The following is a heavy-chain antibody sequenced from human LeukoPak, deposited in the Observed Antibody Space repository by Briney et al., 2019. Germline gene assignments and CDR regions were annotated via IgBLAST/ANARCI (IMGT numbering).Heavy chain of an antibody. CDR1: GFTVSSNY. J-gene: IGHJ3*02. D-gene: IGHD2-15*01. CDR2: IYSGGST. CDR3: ARGRRLVVVLATGQDAFDI. Sequence: GGSLRLSCAASGFTVSSNYMSWVRQAPGKGLEWVSVIYSGGSTYYADSVKGRFTISRDNSKNTLYLQMNSLRAEDTAVYYCARGRRLVVVLATGQDAFDIWGQGTVVSVS. V-gene: IGHV3-53*01.